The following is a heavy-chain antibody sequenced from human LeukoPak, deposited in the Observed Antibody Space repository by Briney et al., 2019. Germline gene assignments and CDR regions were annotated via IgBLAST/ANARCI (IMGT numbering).Heavy chain of an antibody. D-gene: IGHD2-21*02. J-gene: IGHJ4*02. V-gene: IGHV4-38-2*02. CDR2: MYYSGNT. Sequence: SETLSLTCTVSGYSISSGYYWGWIRQPPGKGLEWIGSMYYSGNTYYNPSLKSRVTISVDTSKNQFSLKLSSVTAADTAMYYCARLGWVTAINYEDCWGQGTLVTVSS. CDR3: ARLGWVTAINYEDC. CDR1: GYSISSGYY.